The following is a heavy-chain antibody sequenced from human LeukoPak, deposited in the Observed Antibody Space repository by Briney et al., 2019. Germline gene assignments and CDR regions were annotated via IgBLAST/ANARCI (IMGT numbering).Heavy chain of an antibody. J-gene: IGHJ3*02. CDR2: ISSGSSTI. D-gene: IGHD2-21*02. CDR3: ARENIVVVTAIRDAFDI. Sequence: GGSLRLSCSASGFTFSSYAMHWVRQAPGKGLEWVSYISSGSSTIYYADSVKGRFTISRDNAKNSLCLQMNSLRDEDTAVYYCARENIVVVTAIRDAFDIWGQGTMVTVSS. V-gene: IGHV3-48*02. CDR1: GFTFSSYA.